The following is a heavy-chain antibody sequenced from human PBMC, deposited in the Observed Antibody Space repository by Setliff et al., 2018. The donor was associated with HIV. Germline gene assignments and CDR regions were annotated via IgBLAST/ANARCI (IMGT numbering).Heavy chain of an antibody. J-gene: IGHJ4*02. CDR1: GYTFTNYD. CDR3: SRGHSGNDY. D-gene: IGHD1-1*01. Sequence: ASVKVSCKASGYTFTNYDINWVRQATGQGLEWMGRMNPNSGNTEYAQQFQGRVTMTRNTSISTAYMELSSLRSEGTAIYYCSRGHSGNDYWGQGSLVTVSS. V-gene: IGHV1-8*02. CDR2: MNPNSGNT.